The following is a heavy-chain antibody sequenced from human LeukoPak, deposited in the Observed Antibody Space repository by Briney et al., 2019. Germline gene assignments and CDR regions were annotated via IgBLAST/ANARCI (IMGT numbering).Heavy chain of an antibody. J-gene: IGHJ4*02. V-gene: IGHV1-46*01. CDR3: ARGQKGSRYFDWFGQPSRRFDY. D-gene: IGHD3-9*01. CDR2: INPSGGST. CDR1: GYTFTGYY. Sequence: GASVKVSCKASGYTFTGYYMHWVRQAPGQGLEWMGIINPSGGSTSYAQKFQGRVTMTRNTSISTAYMELSSLRSEDTAVYYCARGQKGSRYFDWFGQPSRRFDYWGQGTLVTVSS.